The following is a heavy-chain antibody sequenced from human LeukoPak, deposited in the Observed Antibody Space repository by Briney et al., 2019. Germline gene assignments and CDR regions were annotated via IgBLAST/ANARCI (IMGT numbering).Heavy chain of an antibody. J-gene: IGHJ4*02. D-gene: IGHD6-13*01. CDR2: IRYDGSNK. CDR3: AKVTHQRLVPPHY. Sequence: PGGSLRLSCAASGFTFSSYGRHWVRQAPGKGLEWVAFIRYDGSNKYYADSVKGRFTISRDNSKNTLYLQMNSLRAEDTAVYYCAKVTHQRLVPPHYWGQGTLVTVSS. V-gene: IGHV3-30*02. CDR1: GFTFSSYG.